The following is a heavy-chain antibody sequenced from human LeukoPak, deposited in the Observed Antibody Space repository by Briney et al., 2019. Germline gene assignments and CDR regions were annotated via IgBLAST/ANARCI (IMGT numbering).Heavy chain of an antibody. D-gene: IGHD3-10*01. CDR2: ITNGGDNT. CDR1: GFTSSIYG. Sequence: SRGSLRLSCAASGFTSSIYGMSWVRQAPGKGLEWVSSITNGGDNTYYADFVQGRFTIYRDNSKNSLHLQMSSLRAEDTAIYFCAKRDTSGLYYFDYWGQGTLVTVSS. J-gene: IGHJ4*02. CDR3: AKRDTSGLYYFDY. V-gene: IGHV3-23*01.